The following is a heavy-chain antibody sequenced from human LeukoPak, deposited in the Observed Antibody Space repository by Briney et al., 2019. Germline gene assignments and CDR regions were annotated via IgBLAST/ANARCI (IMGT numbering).Heavy chain of an antibody. D-gene: IGHD3-9*01. CDR1: GYTFSSYG. CDR2: VSAYNGDT. CDR3: ARGILADDIMTGP. J-gene: IGHJ5*02. Sequence: ASVKVSCKTSGYTFSSYGITWVRQAPGQGLEWMGWVSAYNGDTKYAQKLQDRLTMTTDTSTTTAYMELRSLRSDDTAVYYCARGILADDIMTGPWGQGTRVTVSS. V-gene: IGHV1-18*01.